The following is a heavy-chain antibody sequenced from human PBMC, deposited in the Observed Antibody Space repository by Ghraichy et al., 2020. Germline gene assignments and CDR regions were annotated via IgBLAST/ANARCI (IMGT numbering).Heavy chain of an antibody. D-gene: IGHD3-10*01. CDR1: GFSFSNSW. J-gene: IGHJ4*02. V-gene: IGHV3-7*03. CDR2: INNDGKER. CDR3: ARDPKRGALDY. Sequence: GESLNISCKASGFSFSNSWMSWVRQSPQRGLEWVANINNDGKERYYVDSLEGRFTISRDNDKNSLFLQITRLRVDDTAVYYCARDPKRGALDYWGQGILVVVS.